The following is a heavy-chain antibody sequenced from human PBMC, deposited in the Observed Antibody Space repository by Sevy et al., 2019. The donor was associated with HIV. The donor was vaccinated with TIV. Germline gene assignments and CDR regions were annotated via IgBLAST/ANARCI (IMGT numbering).Heavy chain of an antibody. CDR2: ISAGGGRT. J-gene: IGHJ3*02. V-gene: IGHV3-23*01. CDR1: GITFSSYA. D-gene: IGHD3-10*01. CDR3: ASLLTEDPFDI. Sequence: GESLKISCAASGITFSSYAMSWVRQAPGKGLEWVSGISAGGGRTYHEDSVKGRFTMSGDKSKNTLYLQMNSLTAEDTAVYYCASLLTEDPFDIWGQGTMVTVSS.